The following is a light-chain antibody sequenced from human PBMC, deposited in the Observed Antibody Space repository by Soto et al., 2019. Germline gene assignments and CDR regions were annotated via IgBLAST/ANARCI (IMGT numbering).Light chain of an antibody. CDR3: GSWDSSLSAYV. CDR1: SSNIGGNS. CDR2: DDN. V-gene: IGLV1-51*01. Sequence: QSPLAQPPSVSAAPGQKFTISCSGSSSNIGGNSVSWYQQLPGTAPKLLIYDDNKRPSGIPDRFSGSKSGTSATLGITGFQTGDEADYYCGSWDSSLSAYVFGTGTKVTVL. J-gene: IGLJ1*01.